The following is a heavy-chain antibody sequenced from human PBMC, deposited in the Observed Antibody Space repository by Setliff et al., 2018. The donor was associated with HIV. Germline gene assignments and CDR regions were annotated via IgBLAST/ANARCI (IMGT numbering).Heavy chain of an antibody. V-gene: IGHV1-69*04. J-gene: IGHJ3*01. D-gene: IGHD2-15*01. CDR1: GGTFSAYA. Sequence: SVKVSCKASGGTFSAYAVNWVRQAPGQGLEWMGRIISILGTPNYSHKFQGRVTITADKSTTTTYMELSSLGSDDTAIYYCARDFHVLGYCSADSCPYDASDVWGQGTMVTVSS. CDR3: ARDFHVLGYCSADSCPYDASDV. CDR2: IISILGTP.